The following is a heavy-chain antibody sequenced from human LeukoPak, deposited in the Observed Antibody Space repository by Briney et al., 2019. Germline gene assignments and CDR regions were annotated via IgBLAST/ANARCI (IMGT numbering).Heavy chain of an antibody. Sequence: ASVKVSCKASGYTFTGYYMHWVRQAPGQGLEWMGWINPNSGGTNYAQKFQGWVTISADKSISTAYLQWSSLKASDTAMYYCARPYSSSWPWAFDIWGQGTMVTVSS. V-gene: IGHV1-2*04. CDR1: GYTFTGYY. CDR3: ARPYSSSWPWAFDI. D-gene: IGHD6-13*01. CDR2: INPNSGGT. J-gene: IGHJ3*02.